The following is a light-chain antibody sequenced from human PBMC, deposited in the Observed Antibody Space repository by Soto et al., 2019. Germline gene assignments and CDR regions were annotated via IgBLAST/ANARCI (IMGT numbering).Light chain of an antibody. V-gene: IGKV1-9*01. CDR1: QGISSY. Sequence: DIQLTQSPSFLSASVGDRVTITCRASQGISSYLAWYQQKPGKAPKLLIYAASTLQSGVPSRFSGSGSGTDFTLTISSLQPEDVAVYYCQQYSSIPITFGQGTRLEIK. J-gene: IGKJ5*01. CDR2: AAS. CDR3: QQYSSIPIT.